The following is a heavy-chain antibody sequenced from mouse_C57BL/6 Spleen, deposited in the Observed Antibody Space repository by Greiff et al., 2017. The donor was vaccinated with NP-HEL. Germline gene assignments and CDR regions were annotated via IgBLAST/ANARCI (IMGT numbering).Heavy chain of an antibody. J-gene: IGHJ2*01. CDR3: ARSGPDFDY. CDR2: IYPRSGNT. D-gene: IGHD4-1*01. Sequence: VQVVESGAELARPGASVKLSCKASGYTFTSYGISWVKQRTGQGLEWIGEIYPRSGNTYYNEKFKGKATLTADKSSSTAYMELRSLTSEDSAVYFCARSGPDFDYWGQGTTLTVSS. V-gene: IGHV1-81*01. CDR1: GYTFTSYG.